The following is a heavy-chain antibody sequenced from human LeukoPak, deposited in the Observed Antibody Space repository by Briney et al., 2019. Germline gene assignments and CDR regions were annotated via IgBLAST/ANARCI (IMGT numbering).Heavy chain of an antibody. D-gene: IGHD2-21*02. Sequence: KPGESLKISCKGSGYNFPTYWIGWVRQLPGKGLEWMAMIYPGDSDTRYSPSFQGQVTISADKSIRTAYLQWSSLRASDTAMYYCARLGPPNCGGDCYSDYWGQGTLSTVSS. CDR3: ARLGPPNCGGDCYSDY. V-gene: IGHV5-51*03. J-gene: IGHJ4*02. CDR2: IYPGDSDT. CDR1: GYNFPTYW.